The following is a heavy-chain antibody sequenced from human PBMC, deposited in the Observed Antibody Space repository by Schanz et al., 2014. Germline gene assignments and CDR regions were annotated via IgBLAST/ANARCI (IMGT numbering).Heavy chain of an antibody. D-gene: IGHD3-9*01. V-gene: IGHV3-33*06. J-gene: IGHJ4*02. CDR2: IWYDGSNE. CDR3: AKHVRSLTGNDY. CDR1: GFTFSNHG. Sequence: VQLVESGGGVVQPGRSLRLSCAASGFTFSNHGMHWVRQSPGKGLEWVALIWYDGSNEYYADSVKGRFTISRDNSKNTLYLQVNSLRAEDTAVYYCAKHVRSLTGNDYWGQGTLVTVSS.